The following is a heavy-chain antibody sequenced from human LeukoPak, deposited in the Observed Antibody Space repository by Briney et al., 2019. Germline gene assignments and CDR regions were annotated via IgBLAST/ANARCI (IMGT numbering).Heavy chain of an antibody. D-gene: IGHD3-9*01. CDR2: INPNSGGT. J-gene: IGHJ5*02. CDR3: ARDLVLRYFDWLYGTNWFDP. Sequence: ASVKVSCKASGYTFTGYYMHWVRQAPGQGLEWMGWINPNSGGTNYAQKFQGRVTMTRDTSISTAYMELRSLRSDDTAVYYCARDLVLRYFDWLYGTNWFDPWGQGTLVTVSS. CDR1: GYTFTGYY. V-gene: IGHV1-2*02.